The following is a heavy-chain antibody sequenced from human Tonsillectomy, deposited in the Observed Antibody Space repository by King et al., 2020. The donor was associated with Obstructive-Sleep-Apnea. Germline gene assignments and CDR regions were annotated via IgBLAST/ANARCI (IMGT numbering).Heavy chain of an antibody. CDR1: GYTFTSYG. D-gene: IGHD2-2*01. CDR2: ISAYNGNT. CDR3: ASEGGGCTSTSCYDWFDP. V-gene: IGHV1-18*01. J-gene: IGHJ5*02. Sequence: QLVQSGAEVKKPGASVKVSCKASGYTFTSYGISWVRQAPGQGLEWMGWISAYNGNTNYEQKLQGRVTMTTDTSTSTAYMELRSLRSDDTAVYYCASEGGGCTSTSCYDWFDPWGQGTLVTVSS.